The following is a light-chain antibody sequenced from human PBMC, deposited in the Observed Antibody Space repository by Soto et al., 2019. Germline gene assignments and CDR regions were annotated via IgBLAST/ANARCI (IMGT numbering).Light chain of an antibody. V-gene: IGLV3-1*01. CDR1: KLGDKY. CDR2: QDS. J-gene: IGLJ1*01. Sequence: SYELPQPPSMSVSPGQTASITCSGDKLGDKYACWYQQKPGQSPVLVIYQDSKRPSGIPERFSGSNSGNTATLTISGTQAMDEADYYCQAWDSSTNVFGTGTKLTVL. CDR3: QAWDSSTNV.